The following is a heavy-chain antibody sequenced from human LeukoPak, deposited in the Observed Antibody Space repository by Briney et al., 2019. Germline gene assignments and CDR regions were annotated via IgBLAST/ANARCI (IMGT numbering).Heavy chain of an antibody. CDR3: ARERGYYGDYTTNFDY. CDR1: GYTFTSYG. CDR2: ISAYNGNT. J-gene: IGHJ4*02. Sequence: ASVKVSCKASGYTFTSYGISWVRQAPGQGLEWMGWISAYNGNTNYAQKLQGRVTMTTDTSTSTAYMELRSLRSDDTAVYYCARERGYYGDYTTNFDYWGQGTLVTASS. D-gene: IGHD4-17*01. V-gene: IGHV1-18*01.